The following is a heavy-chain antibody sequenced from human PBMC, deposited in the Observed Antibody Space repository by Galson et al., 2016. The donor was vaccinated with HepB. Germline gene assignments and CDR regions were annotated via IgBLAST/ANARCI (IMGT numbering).Heavy chain of an antibody. V-gene: IGHV3-33*01. Sequence: SLRLSCAASGFTFSSYTMHWVRQAPGKGLDWVAGIWYDGSNKYYGDSVKGRSTISRDNSKNTLYLQMNSLRAEDTAVYYCARELWNYNSFDMWGQGTMVTVSS. CDR1: GFTFSSYT. CDR3: ARELWNYNSFDM. J-gene: IGHJ3*02. D-gene: IGHD1-7*01. CDR2: IWYDGSNK.